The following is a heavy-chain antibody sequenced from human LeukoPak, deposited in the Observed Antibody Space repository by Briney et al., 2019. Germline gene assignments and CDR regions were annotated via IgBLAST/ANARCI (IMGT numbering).Heavy chain of an antibody. J-gene: IGHJ4*02. CDR1: GFTFSTCE. V-gene: IGHV3-53*01. Sequence: GGSLRLSCVASGFTFSTCEMNWVRQAPGKGLEWVSLFYSVGSTYYADSVKGRFTISRDNSKNTLYLQMNSLRAEDTAVYYCARGLDYGDYFDYWGQGTLVTVSS. CDR2: FYSVGST. D-gene: IGHD4-17*01. CDR3: ARGLDYGDYFDY.